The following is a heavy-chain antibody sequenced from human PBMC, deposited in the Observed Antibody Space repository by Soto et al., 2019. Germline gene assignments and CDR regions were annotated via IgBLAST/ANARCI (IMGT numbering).Heavy chain of an antibody. CDR3: ARLKAFGAHY. J-gene: IGHJ4*02. Sequence: QVQLQQWGAGLLKPSETLSLTCAVYGGSFSGYYWSWIRQPPGNGLEWIGEINHSGSTNYNPSLKSRVTISVDTSKNQFSLKLSSVTAADTAVYYCARLKAFGAHYWGQGTLVTVSS. V-gene: IGHV4-34*01. CDR2: INHSGST. CDR1: GGSFSGYY. D-gene: IGHD3-3*01.